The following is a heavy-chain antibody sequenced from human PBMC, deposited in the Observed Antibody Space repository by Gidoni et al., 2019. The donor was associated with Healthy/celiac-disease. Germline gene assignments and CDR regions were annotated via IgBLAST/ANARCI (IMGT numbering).Heavy chain of an antibody. CDR1: GFTFSRYG. CDR3: AKGGQWLVGPYDAFDI. V-gene: IGHV3-30*18. Sequence: QVQLVESGGGVVQPGRSLRLSCAASGFTFSRYGMHWVRQAPGKGLEWVAVISYDGSNKYYADSVKGRFTISRDNSKNTLYLQMNSLRAEDTAVYYCAKGGQWLVGPYDAFDIWGQGTMVTVSS. CDR2: ISYDGSNK. J-gene: IGHJ3*02. D-gene: IGHD6-19*01.